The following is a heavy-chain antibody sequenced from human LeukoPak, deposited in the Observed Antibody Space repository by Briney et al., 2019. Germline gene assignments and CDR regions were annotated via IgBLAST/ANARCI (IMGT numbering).Heavy chain of an antibody. CDR1: GGSISSSSYY. CDR2: IYYSGST. D-gene: IGHD4-17*01. CDR3: ARHDSAPQGTVTTFLFDY. J-gene: IGHJ4*02. Sequence: PSETLSLTCTVSGGSISSSSYYWGWIRQPQGKGLEWIGSIYYSGSTYDNPSIKSRVTISVNTAKKQFSRKLRSVTAADTAVYYCARHDSAPQGTVTTFLFDYWGQGTLVTVSS. V-gene: IGHV4-39*01.